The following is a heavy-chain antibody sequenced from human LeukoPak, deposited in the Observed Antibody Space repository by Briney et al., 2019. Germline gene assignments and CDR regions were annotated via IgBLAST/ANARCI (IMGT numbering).Heavy chain of an antibody. Sequence: PGRSLRLFCAASGFTFSSYGMHWVRQAPGKGLEWVAVIWYDGSNKYYADSVKGRFTISRDNSKNTLYLQMNSLRAEDTAVYYCARDLRLGYFDYWGQGTLVTVSS. CDR2: IWYDGSNK. V-gene: IGHV3-33*01. D-gene: IGHD3-16*01. CDR1: GFTFSSYG. CDR3: ARDLRLGYFDY. J-gene: IGHJ4*02.